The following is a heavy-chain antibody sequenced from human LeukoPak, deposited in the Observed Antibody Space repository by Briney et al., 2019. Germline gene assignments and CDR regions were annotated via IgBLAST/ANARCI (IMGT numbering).Heavy chain of an antibody. CDR2: ISAYNGNT. CDR1: GYTFTSYG. Sequence: ASVKVSCKASGYTFTSYGISWARQAPGQGLEWMGWISAYNGNTNYAQKLQGRVTMTTDTSTSTAYMELRSLRSDDTAVYYCARDARRITIFGVVTTCDYWGQGTLVTVSS. D-gene: IGHD3-3*01. CDR3: ARDARRITIFGVVTTCDY. V-gene: IGHV1-18*01. J-gene: IGHJ4*02.